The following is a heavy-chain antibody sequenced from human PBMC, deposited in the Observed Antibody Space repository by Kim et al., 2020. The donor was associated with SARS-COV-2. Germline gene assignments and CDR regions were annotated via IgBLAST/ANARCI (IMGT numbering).Heavy chain of an antibody. V-gene: IGHV2-5*02. CDR2: IYWDDDK. CDR1: GFSLSTSGVG. D-gene: IGHD1-1*01. J-gene: IGHJ5*02. Sequence: SGPTLVNPTQTLTLTCTFSGFSLSTSGVGVGWSRQPPGKALEWLALIYWDDDKRYSPSLKSRLTITKDTSKNQVVLTMTNMVPVDTPTYYCAHSRRYNWNGRFDPWGQGTLVTLSS. CDR3: AHSRRYNWNGRFDP.